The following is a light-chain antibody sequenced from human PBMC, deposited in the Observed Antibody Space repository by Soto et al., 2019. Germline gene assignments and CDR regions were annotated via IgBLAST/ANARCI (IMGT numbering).Light chain of an antibody. CDR2: DVS. CDR1: HDITRY. V-gene: IGKV1-33*01. J-gene: IGKJ5*01. CDR3: QQYDNLPYT. Sequence: DIQMTQSPPSLSAPVGDRVTITCQASHDITRYLNWYQRKPGKAPKPLIYDVSNLETGVPSRFSGSGSGTEFTFTISSLQPEDIATYYCQQYDNLPYTFGQGTRLEIK.